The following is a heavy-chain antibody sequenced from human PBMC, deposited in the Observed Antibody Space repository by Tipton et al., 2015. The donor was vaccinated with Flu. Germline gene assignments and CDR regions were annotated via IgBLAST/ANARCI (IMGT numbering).Heavy chain of an antibody. CDR1: GFTFSSYG. D-gene: IGHD3-10*01. CDR2: IWYDGSNK. J-gene: IGHJ6*03. CDR3: AREEVDYYGSGSYFYYYYMDV. V-gene: IGHV3-33*08. Sequence: SLRLSCAASGFTFSSYGMHWVRQAPGKGLEWVAVIWYDGSNKYYADSVKGRFTISRDNSKNTLYLQMNSLRAEDTAVYYCAREEVDYYGSGSYFYYYYMDVWGKGTTVTVSS.